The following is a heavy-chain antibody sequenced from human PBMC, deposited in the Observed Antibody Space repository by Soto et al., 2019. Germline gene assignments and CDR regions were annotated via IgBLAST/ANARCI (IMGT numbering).Heavy chain of an antibody. CDR2: INHSGST. Sequence: PSETLSLTCAVYGGSFRGYYWSWIRQPPGKGLEWIGEINHSGSTNYNPSLKSRVTISVDTSKNQFSLKVSSMTAADTAVYYCARSYGSCFDYWGQGTLVTVSS. V-gene: IGHV4-34*01. CDR1: GGSFRGYY. CDR3: ARSYGSCFDY. D-gene: IGHD5-18*01. J-gene: IGHJ4*02.